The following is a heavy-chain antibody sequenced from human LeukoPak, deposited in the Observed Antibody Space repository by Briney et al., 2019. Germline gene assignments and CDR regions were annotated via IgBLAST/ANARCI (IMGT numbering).Heavy chain of an antibody. CDR3: ARDRTPHSLWLDP. Sequence: GRSLRLSCEVFGFTLSRHSMNWVRQAPGRGLEWVSVIYRGGNTYYADSAKGRFTISRDDSKNTVYLQMNSLRVEDTAVYYCARDRTPHSLWLDPWGQGTLVIVSS. V-gene: IGHV3-53*01. CDR1: GFTLSRHS. D-gene: IGHD2-15*01. J-gene: IGHJ5*02. CDR2: IYRGGNT.